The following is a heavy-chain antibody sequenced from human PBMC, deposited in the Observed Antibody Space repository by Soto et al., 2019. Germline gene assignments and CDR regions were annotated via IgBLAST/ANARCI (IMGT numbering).Heavy chain of an antibody. CDR2: INAGNGNT. CDR1: GYTFTNFA. CDR3: ARDFTMVRGVSYFFDH. J-gene: IGHJ4*02. Sequence: QVQLVQSGAEVKKPGASVKVSCKASGYTFTNFAMHWVRQAPGQRLEWMGWINAGNGNTKYSQKFQGRVTITRDTSANTAYMELSSLRSEDTAVYYCARDFTMVRGVSYFFDHWGQGTLVTVSS. D-gene: IGHD3-10*01. V-gene: IGHV1-3*01.